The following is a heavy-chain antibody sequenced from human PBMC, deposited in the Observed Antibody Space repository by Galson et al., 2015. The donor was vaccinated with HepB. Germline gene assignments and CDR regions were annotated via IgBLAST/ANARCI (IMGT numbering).Heavy chain of an antibody. J-gene: IGHJ4*02. D-gene: IGHD4-17*01. Sequence: SLRLSCAASGFTFRMFAMSWVRQAPGKGLAWVSTITGSGSSSFYADSVKGRFTISRDNSRNILSLQVNVLRAEDTAIYYCVKDTNYGASSLDYWGQGVLVSVSS. CDR1: GFTFRMFA. V-gene: IGHV3-23*01. CDR2: ITGSGSSS. CDR3: VKDTNYGASSLDY.